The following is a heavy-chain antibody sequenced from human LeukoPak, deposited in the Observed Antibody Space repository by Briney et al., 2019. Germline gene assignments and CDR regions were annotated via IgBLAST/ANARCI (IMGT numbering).Heavy chain of an antibody. CDR3: TSWGDTTAEYFQR. CDR1: GFTVSSNY. V-gene: IGHV3-53*01. Sequence: PGGSLRLSCAASGFTVSSNYMSWVRQAPGKGLEWVSVIYSGGDTYYADSVKGRFTISRDTSKNTLYLQMNSLRVEDTAVYYCTSWGDTTAEYFQRWGQGTLVTVSS. D-gene: IGHD2-21*02. CDR2: IYSGGDT. J-gene: IGHJ1*01.